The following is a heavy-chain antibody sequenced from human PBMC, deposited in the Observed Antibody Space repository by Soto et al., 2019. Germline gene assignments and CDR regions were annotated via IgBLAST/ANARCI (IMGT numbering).Heavy chain of an antibody. V-gene: IGHV4-30-4*01. J-gene: IGHJ4*02. D-gene: IGHD6-6*01. CDR2: IYYSGST. CDR3: ARSSITPRLFMYPLDY. Sequence: SETLSLTCTVSGGSISSGDYYWSWIRQPPGKGLEWIGYIYYSGSTYYNPSLKSRVTISVDTSKNQFSLKLSSVTAADTAVYYCARSSITPRLFMYPLDYWGKGTLVTVS. CDR1: GGSISSGDYY.